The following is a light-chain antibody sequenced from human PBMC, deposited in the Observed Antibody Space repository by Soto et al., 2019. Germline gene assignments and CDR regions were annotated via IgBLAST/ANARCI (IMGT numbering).Light chain of an antibody. Sequence: IQLTQSPSSLSASVGDRVTITCRASQDIRDFVAWYQQKPGTVPKLLIFGASTLQSGVPSRFSGSGSGTEFTLSISNLQPEDVGTFYCQKYNSAPPTFGHGTRVEIK. V-gene: IGKV1-27*01. J-gene: IGKJ1*01. CDR3: QKYNSAPPT. CDR2: GAS. CDR1: QDIRDF.